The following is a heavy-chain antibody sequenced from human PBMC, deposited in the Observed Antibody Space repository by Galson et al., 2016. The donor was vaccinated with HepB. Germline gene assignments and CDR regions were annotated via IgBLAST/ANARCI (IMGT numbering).Heavy chain of an antibody. V-gene: IGHV1-18*01. CDR3: ARDLATETTDAFDI. D-gene: IGHD1-1*01. CDR2: ISGYNGRA. CDR1: GYSFNNYA. Sequence: SVKVSCKASGYSFNNYAITWARQAPGQGLQWMGWISGYNGRAMYAQEFQDRVTLTIDTSTTTASMEVNRLTSDDTAMYYCARDLATETTDAFDIWGQGTMVTVSS. J-gene: IGHJ3*02.